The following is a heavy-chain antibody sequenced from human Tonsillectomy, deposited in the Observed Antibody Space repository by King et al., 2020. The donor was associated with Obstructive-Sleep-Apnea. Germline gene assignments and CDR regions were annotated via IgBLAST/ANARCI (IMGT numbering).Heavy chain of an antibody. J-gene: IGHJ2*01. CDR1: GYSFTSYW. CDR2: IDPSDSYT. V-gene: IGHV5-10-1*03. CDR3: ARPRAADGYAYAYFDL. Sequence: VQLVQSGAEVKKPGESLRISCKGSGYSFTSYWISWVRQMPGKGLEWMGRIDPSDSYTNYSPSFQGHVTISADKSISTAYLQWSSLKASDTAMYYCARPRAADGYAYAYFDLWGRGTLVTVSS. D-gene: IGHD5-24*01.